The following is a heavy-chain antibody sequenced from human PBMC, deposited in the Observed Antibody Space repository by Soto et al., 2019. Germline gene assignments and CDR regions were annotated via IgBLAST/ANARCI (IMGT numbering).Heavy chain of an antibody. Sequence: QVQLVQSGAEVKKPGSSVKVSCKASGGTLSTYAISWVRQAPGQGLEWMGGIISIFDTVNYAQKFQGRVTITADKSTSTAYREWSGLRSEDTAVYYCARDNYGSGSYYSRLYYFDYWGQGTLVTVSS. V-gene: IGHV1-69*06. CDR3: ARDNYGSGSYYSRLYYFDY. J-gene: IGHJ4*02. D-gene: IGHD3-10*01. CDR2: IISIFDTV. CDR1: GGTLSTYA.